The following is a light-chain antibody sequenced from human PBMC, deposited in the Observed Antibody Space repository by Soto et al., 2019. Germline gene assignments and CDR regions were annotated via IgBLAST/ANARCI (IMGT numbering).Light chain of an antibody. Sequence: EIVMTQSPVTLSVSPGERATLSCRASQTIISNLAWYQQKPGQAPRLLVYGASTRATGFPARFSGSGSGTEFTLTISSLQSEDVAIYYCQQYQTWPRTFGQGTKVDIK. CDR2: GAS. V-gene: IGKV3-15*01. CDR1: QTIISN. J-gene: IGKJ1*01. CDR3: QQYQTWPRT.